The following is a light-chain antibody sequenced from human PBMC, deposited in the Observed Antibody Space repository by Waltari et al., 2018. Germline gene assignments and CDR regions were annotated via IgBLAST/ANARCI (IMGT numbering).Light chain of an antibody. CDR3: QHYNNYSPWT. CDR2: KSS. V-gene: IGKV1-5*03. J-gene: IGKJ1*01. CDR1: QNINSW. Sequence: DIQMTQSPSTLSASVGDRVTITCRTSQNINSWLAWYQQKPGKDPKLLIYKSSSLESGVPSRFSGSVSGTEFTLTITILQPDDFATYFCQHYNNYSPWTFGQGTKVEVK.